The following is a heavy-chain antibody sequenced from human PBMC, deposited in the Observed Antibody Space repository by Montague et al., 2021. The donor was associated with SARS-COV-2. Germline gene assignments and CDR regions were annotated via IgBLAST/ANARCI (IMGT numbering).Heavy chain of an antibody. CDR3: ARHLAISGPAAVSDY. J-gene: IGHJ4*02. V-gene: IGHV4-39*01. CDR1: GDSISSGYFY. Sequence: SETLSLTCTVSGDSISSGYFYWGWIRRPPGKGLEWVGTIHYSGITYYNPSLKSRVTISVDTSRNQFFLRLSSVTAADTAIYYCARHLAISGPAAVSDYWGQGTLVTVSS. CDR2: IHYSGIT. D-gene: IGHD2-2*01.